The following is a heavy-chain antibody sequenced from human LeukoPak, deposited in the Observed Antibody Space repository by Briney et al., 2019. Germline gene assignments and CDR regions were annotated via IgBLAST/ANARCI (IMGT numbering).Heavy chain of an antibody. Sequence: SETLSLTCTVSGGSISSYYWSWIRQPPGKGLEWIGSIYYSGNTYYNASLKSQVSISIDTSKNQFSLRLTSVTAADTAVYYCARDDNYGIFVNVDYWGQGTLVTVSS. V-gene: IGHV4-59*04. CDR2: IYYSGNT. D-gene: IGHD4-11*01. CDR3: ARDDNYGIFVNVDY. J-gene: IGHJ4*02. CDR1: GGSISSYY.